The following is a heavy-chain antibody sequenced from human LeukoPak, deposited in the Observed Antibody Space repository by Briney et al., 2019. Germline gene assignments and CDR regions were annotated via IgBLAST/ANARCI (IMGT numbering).Heavy chain of an antibody. CDR3: ARSKRRRYDFWSGYATSYYYGMDV. V-gene: IGHV4-4*02. D-gene: IGHD3-3*01. J-gene: IGHJ6*02. CDR2: INHSGST. Sequence: PSGTLSLTCAVSGDSISSSKWWSWVRQAPGKGLEWIGEINHSGSTNYNPSLKSRVTISVDTSKNQFSLKLSSVTAADTAVYYCARSKRRRYDFWSGYATSYYYGMDVWGQGTTVTVSS. CDR1: GDSISSSKW.